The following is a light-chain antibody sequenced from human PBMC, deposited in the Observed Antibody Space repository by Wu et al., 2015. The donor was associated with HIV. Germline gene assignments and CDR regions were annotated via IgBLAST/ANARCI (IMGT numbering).Light chain of an antibody. J-gene: IGKJ4*01. CDR3: QQYNDWPPLT. V-gene: IGKV3-15*01. CDR1: QSLGTN. CDR2: SAS. Sequence: IVMTQSPATLSVSPGESATLSCRASQSLGTNLAWYQHKPGQAPRLLIYSASTRATDIPVRFSGSGSGTEFTLTISSLQSEDFAVYHCQQYNDWPPLTFGGGTKVELK.